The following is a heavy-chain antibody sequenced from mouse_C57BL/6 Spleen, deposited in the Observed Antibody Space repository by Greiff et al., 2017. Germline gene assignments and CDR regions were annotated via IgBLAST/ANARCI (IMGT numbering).Heavy chain of an antibody. CDR2: ISDGGSYT. CDR1: GFTFSSYA. J-gene: IGHJ2*01. V-gene: IGHV5-4*01. CDR3: ARELDGYYPFDY. D-gene: IGHD2-3*01. Sequence: EVQLVESGGGLVKPGGSLKLSCAASGFTFSSYAMSWVRQTPEKRLEWVATISDGGSYTYYPDNVKGRFTISRDNAKNNLYLQMSHLKSEDTAMYYCARELDGYYPFDYWGQGTTLTVSS.